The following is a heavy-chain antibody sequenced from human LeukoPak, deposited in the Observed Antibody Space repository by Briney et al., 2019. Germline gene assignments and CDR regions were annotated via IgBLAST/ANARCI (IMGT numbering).Heavy chain of an antibody. Sequence: ASVKVSCKASGYTFTSYYMHWVRQAPGQGLEWMGIIYPSGGTTTYAQRFQGRVTMTRDTSTSTVHMELSSLRSEDTAVYYCARVGYCTSTSCSFDHWGQGTLVTVSS. CDR3: ARVGYCTSTSCSFDH. CDR2: IYPSGGTT. J-gene: IGHJ4*02. D-gene: IGHD2-2*01. V-gene: IGHV1-46*01. CDR1: GYTFTSYY.